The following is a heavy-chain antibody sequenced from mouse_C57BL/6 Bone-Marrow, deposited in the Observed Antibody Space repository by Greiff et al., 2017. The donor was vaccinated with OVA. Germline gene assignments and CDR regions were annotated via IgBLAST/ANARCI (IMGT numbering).Heavy chain of an antibody. Sequence: EVMLVESGGGLVQPGGSLKLSCAASGFTFSDYYMYWVRQTPEKRLEWVAYISNGGGSTYYPDTVKGRFTISRDNAKNTLYLQMSRLKSEDTAMYYCARRDSNYAWFAYWGQGTLVTVSA. CDR1: GFTFSDYY. CDR3: ARRDSNYAWFAY. D-gene: IGHD2-5*01. V-gene: IGHV5-12*01. J-gene: IGHJ3*01. CDR2: ISNGGGST.